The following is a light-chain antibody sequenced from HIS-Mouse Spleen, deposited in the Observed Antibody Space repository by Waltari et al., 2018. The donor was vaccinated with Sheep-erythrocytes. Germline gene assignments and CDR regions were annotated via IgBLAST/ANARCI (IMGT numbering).Light chain of an antibody. CDR3: QAWDSSIVV. V-gene: IGLV3-1*01. Sequence: SSELTQPPSVSVSPGQTASIPCSGDKLGDKHACWYQQKPGQSPVLVIYQDTKRPSGIPERFSGSNSGNTATLTISGTQAMDEADYYCQAWDSSIVVFGGGTKLTVL. J-gene: IGLJ2*01. CDR1: KLGDKH. CDR2: QDT.